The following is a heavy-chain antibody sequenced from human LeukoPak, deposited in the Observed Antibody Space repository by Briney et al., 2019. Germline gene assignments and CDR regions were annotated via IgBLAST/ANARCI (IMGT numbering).Heavy chain of an antibody. Sequence: ASVKVSCTASGYTFTGYYMHWVRQAPGQGLEWMGWINPNSGGTNYAQKFQGRVTMTRDTSISTAYMERSRLRSDDTAVYNCAREGGDAFDIWGQGTMVTVSS. CDR3: AREGGDAFDI. J-gene: IGHJ3*02. CDR2: INPNSGGT. V-gene: IGHV1-2*02. D-gene: IGHD3-16*01. CDR1: GYTFTGYY.